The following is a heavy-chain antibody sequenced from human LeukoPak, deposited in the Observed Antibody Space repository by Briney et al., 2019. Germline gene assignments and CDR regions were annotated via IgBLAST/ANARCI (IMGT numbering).Heavy chain of an antibody. CDR3: ARGGRMITFGGVIAAKDAFDI. CDR2: ISGSSSTI. D-gene: IGHD3-16*02. V-gene: IGHV3-48*01. CDR1: GFSFRSHG. Sequence: PGGSLRLSCASSGFSFRSHGMHWVRQAPGKGLEWVSYISGSSSTIYYADSVKGRFTISRDNAKNSLYLQMNSLRAEDTAVYYCARGGRMITFGGVIAAKDAFDIWGQGTMVTVSS. J-gene: IGHJ3*02.